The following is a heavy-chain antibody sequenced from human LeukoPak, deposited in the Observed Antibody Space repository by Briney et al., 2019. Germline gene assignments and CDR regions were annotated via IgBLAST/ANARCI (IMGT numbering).Heavy chain of an antibody. CDR2: IYTSGST. Sequence: PSQTLSLTCTVSGGSISSGSYYWRWIRQPAGKGLEWIGRIYTSGSTNYNPSLKSRVTISVDTSKNQFSLKLSSVTAADTAVYYCARGRPFDIWGQGTMVTVSS. J-gene: IGHJ3*02. CDR3: ARGRPFDI. CDR1: GGSISSGSYY. V-gene: IGHV4-61*02.